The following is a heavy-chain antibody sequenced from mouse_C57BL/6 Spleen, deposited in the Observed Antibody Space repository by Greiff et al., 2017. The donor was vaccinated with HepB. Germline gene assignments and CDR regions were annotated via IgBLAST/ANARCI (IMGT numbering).Heavy chain of an antibody. V-gene: IGHV5-17*01. J-gene: IGHJ4*01. CDR1: GFTFSDYG. CDR3: ARSQPSQGIYAMYY. CDR2: ISSGSSTI. D-gene: IGHD6-1*01. Sequence: EVKLVESGGGLVKPGGSLKLSCAASGFTFSDYGMHWVRQAPEKGLEWVAYISSGSSTIYYADTVKGRFTIARDNAKNTLVLQMTSLRSEDTAMYYCARSQPSQGIYAMYYWGQVTSVTVSS.